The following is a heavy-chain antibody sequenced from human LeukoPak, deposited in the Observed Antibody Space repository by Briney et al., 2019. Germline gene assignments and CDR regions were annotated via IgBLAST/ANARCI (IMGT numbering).Heavy chain of an antibody. D-gene: IGHD4-17*01. Sequence: GGSLRLSCAASGFTFSTYDMHWVRQAPGEGLEWVSYFGNSGTIYYADSVKGRFTISRDNAKNSLYLQMNSPRVEDTAVYYCAGYGDYPYWGRGTLVSVSS. CDR3: AGYGDYPY. CDR1: GFTFSTYD. J-gene: IGHJ4*02. CDR2: FGNSGTI. V-gene: IGHV3-48*01.